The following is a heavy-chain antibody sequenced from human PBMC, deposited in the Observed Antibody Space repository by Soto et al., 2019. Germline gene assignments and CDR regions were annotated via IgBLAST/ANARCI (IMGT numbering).Heavy chain of an antibody. CDR1: GFTFSSYS. D-gene: IGHD3-22*01. CDR3: ARATYDYYYYYMDV. J-gene: IGHJ6*03. CDR2: ISSSSSTI. Sequence: GESLKISCAASGFTFSSYSMNWVRQAPGKGLEWVSYISSSSSTIYYADSVKGRFTISRDNAKNSLYLQMNSLRAEDTAVYYCARATYDYYYYYMDVWGKGTTVTVSS. V-gene: IGHV3-48*01.